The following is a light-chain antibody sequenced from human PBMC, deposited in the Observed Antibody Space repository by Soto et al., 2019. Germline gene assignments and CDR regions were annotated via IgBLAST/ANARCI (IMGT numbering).Light chain of an antibody. Sequence: EIVLTQSPGTLSLSPGESAALSCRASQSVTSNYLVWYRQKPGQAPRLLIYAISSRAAGIPDIFSGSGSGTEFALTITKLGPEDSAVYYFQQHSNSPWTVGQGTRVEI. CDR2: AIS. CDR3: QQHSNSPWT. V-gene: IGKV3D-20*02. J-gene: IGKJ1*01. CDR1: QSVTSNY.